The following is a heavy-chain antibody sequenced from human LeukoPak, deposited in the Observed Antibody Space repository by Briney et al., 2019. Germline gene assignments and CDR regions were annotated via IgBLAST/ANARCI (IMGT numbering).Heavy chain of an antibody. D-gene: IGHD2-15*01. J-gene: IGHJ4*02. Sequence: GGSLRLSCAASGFTFGSYAMTWVRQAPGKGLEWVGFIRSKAFGATTDYAASVKGRFTVSRDDSRSIAYLQMNSLKTEDTAVYYCTRDCSGSRCYEEMDYWGQGTLVTVSS. V-gene: IGHV3-49*04. CDR3: TRDCSGSRCYEEMDY. CDR1: GFTFGSYA. CDR2: IRSKAFGATT.